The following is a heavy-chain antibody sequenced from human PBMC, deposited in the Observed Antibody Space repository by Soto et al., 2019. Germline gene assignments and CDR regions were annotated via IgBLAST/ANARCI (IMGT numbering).Heavy chain of an antibody. CDR1: GYSISSGYY. D-gene: IGHD1-1*01. CDR3: ARGKLEAPDY. V-gene: IGHV4-38-2*01. CDR2: IYHSGST. Sequence: SETLSLTCAVSGYSISSGYYWGCIRQPPGKGLEWIGSIYHSGSTYYNPSLKSRVTISVDTAKTQFSLKLSSVTAADTAVYYCARGKLEAPDYWGQGPLVTVSS. J-gene: IGHJ4*02.